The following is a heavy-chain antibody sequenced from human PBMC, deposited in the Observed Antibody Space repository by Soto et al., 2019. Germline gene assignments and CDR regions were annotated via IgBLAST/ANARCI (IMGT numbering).Heavy chain of an antibody. Sequence: SETLSLTCAVYGGSFSVDYCSWIRERPGKGLEWIGEINHSGGINYNPSLKSRVTISVDTSKNQFSLNLSSVTAADTAVYYCARRDYSTTYCFDPWGQGTLVTVSS. D-gene: IGHD2-2*01. CDR2: INHSGGI. CDR3: ARRDYSTTYCFDP. V-gene: IGHV4-34*01. CDR1: GGSFSVDY. J-gene: IGHJ5*02.